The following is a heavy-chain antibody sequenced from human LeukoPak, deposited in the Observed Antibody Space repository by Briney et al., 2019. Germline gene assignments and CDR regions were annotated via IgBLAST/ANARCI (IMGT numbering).Heavy chain of an antibody. CDR1: GGTFSSYA. D-gene: IGHD3-22*01. Sequence: SVKVSCKASGGTFSSYAISRVRQAPGQGLEWMGRIIPILGIANYAQKFQGRVTITADKSTSTAYMELSNLRSEDTAVYYCARVTSGSYYYDSSGPFDYWGQGTLVTVSS. CDR2: IIPILGIA. CDR3: ARVTSGSYYYDSSGPFDY. J-gene: IGHJ4*02. V-gene: IGHV1-69*04.